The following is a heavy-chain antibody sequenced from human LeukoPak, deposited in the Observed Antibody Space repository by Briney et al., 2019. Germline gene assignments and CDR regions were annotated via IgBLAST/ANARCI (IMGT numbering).Heavy chain of an antibody. Sequence: KPSQTLSLTCTVSGGSISSGNYYWSWIRQPAGNGLEWIGRIYTSGSTNYNSSLKSRVTMSVDTSKNQFSLKLSSVTAADTAVYYCARGPPGDNWFDPWGQGTPVTVSS. V-gene: IGHV4-61*02. CDR2: IYTSGST. J-gene: IGHJ5*02. CDR1: GGSISSGNYY. CDR3: ARGPPGDNWFDP. D-gene: IGHD4-17*01.